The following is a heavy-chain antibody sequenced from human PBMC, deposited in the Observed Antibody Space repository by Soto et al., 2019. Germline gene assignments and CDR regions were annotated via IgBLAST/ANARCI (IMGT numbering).Heavy chain of an antibody. V-gene: IGHV4-59*12. Sequence: PSETMSLTSTVSGGSISSFYGSWIRQPPGKGLEWIGYMYYSGSTNYNPSLKSRVTISVDTSKNQFSLKLNSVTAADTAVYYCARVSGSYYYGMDVWGQGTTVTVSS. CDR1: GGSISSFY. CDR3: ARVSGSYYYGMDV. J-gene: IGHJ6*02. CDR2: MYYSGST.